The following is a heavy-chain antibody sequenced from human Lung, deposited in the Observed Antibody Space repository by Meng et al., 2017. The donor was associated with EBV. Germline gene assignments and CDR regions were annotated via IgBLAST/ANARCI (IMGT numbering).Heavy chain of an antibody. J-gene: IGHJ4*02. V-gene: IGHV7-4-1*02. D-gene: IGHD3-3*01. CDR3: ARVAPSGYRYFDY. CDR1: GYTFINYA. Sequence: QVQLVQSGSELTKPXXXXTVXXKASGYTFINYAMNWVRQAPGQGLEWMGWINTNTGNPTYAQGFTRRFVFSLDTSFRTAYLQISSLKAEDTAVYYCARVAPSGYRYFDYWGQGTLVTV. CDR2: INTNTGNP.